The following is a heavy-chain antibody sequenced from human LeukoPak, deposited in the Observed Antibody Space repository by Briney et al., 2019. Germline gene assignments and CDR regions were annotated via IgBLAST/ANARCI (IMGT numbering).Heavy chain of an antibody. Sequence: GGPLRLSCAASGFTFDDYGMNWVRQAPGKGLEWVSGINWNGGSTGYADSVKGRFTISRDNAKNSLYLQMNSLRAEDTALYYCARVKERYCSGGSCVNTYYYYMDVWGKGTTVTVSS. D-gene: IGHD2-15*01. J-gene: IGHJ6*03. CDR3: ARVKERYCSGGSCVNTYYYYMDV. V-gene: IGHV3-20*04. CDR2: INWNGGST. CDR1: GFTFDDYG.